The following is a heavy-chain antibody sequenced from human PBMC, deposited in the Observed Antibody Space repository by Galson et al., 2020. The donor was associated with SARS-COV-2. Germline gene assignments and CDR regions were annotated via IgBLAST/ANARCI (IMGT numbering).Heavy chain of an antibody. J-gene: IGHJ2*01. Sequence: GGSLRLSCTASGFTFSSYAMNWVRQAPGKGLEWVSAICGSGGSTFYADSVKGRFTITRDNSKNTLYLQMNSLRAEDTAVYYCAKDKYCSGGSCHYYYFDLGGRGSLFTVSS. V-gene: IGHV3-23*01. D-gene: IGHD2-15*01. CDR2: ICGSGGST. CDR3: AKDKYCSGGSCHYYYFDL. CDR1: GFTFSSYA.